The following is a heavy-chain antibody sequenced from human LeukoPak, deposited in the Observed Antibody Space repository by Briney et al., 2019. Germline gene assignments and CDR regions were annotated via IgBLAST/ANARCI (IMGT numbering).Heavy chain of an antibody. Sequence: PGGSLRLSCAASGFTFSSYSMNWVRQAPGEGLEWVSSISSSGSFIYYADSVKGRFTISRDNARNSLFLQMNSLRAEDTAVYYCARDLRYCSSASCSENGAFDIWGQGTMVSVSS. CDR1: GFTFSSYS. CDR3: ARDLRYCSSASCSENGAFDI. CDR2: ISSSGSFI. D-gene: IGHD2-2*01. V-gene: IGHV3-21*01. J-gene: IGHJ3*02.